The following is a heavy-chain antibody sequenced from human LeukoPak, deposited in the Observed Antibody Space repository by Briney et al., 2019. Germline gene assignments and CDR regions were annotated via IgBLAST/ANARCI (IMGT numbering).Heavy chain of an antibody. J-gene: IGHJ4*02. Sequence: GGSLRLSCAASGFTFSSYEMNWVRQAPGKGLEWVSYISTSGSPIYYGNSVKGRFTISRDNAKNSLYLQMNSLRAEDTALYYCARRGFYDTSGYLLDHWGQGTLVTVSS. CDR2: ISTSGSPI. CDR3: ARRGFYDTSGYLLDH. D-gene: IGHD3-22*01. V-gene: IGHV3-48*03. CDR1: GFTFSSYE.